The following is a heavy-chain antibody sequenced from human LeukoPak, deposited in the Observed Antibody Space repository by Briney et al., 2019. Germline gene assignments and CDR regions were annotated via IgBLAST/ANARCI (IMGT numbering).Heavy chain of an antibody. D-gene: IGHD3-9*01. CDR3: ARHTRYYDILTGYSYYYMDV. J-gene: IGHJ6*03. Sequence: GESLKISCKGSGYSFTSYWIGWVRQMPGKGLEWMGIIYPGDSDTRYSPSFQGQVTISADKSISTAYLQWSSLKASDTAMYYCARHTRYYDILTGYSYYYMDVWGKGTTVTVSS. V-gene: IGHV5-51*01. CDR2: IYPGDSDT. CDR1: GYSFTSYW.